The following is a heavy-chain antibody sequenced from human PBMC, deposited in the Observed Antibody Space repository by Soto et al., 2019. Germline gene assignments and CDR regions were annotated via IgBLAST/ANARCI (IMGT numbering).Heavy chain of an antibody. Sequence: SETLSLTCTVSGGSIISSSSYWGWIRQPPGKGLEWIGNIYYSGSTYNNPSLKSRVTISVDTSKNQFSLKLSSVTAADTAVYYCARQSEYYYASGRAAPLYGMDVWGQGTTVTVSS. CDR2: IYYSGST. V-gene: IGHV4-39*01. D-gene: IGHD3-10*01. CDR1: GGSIISSSSY. J-gene: IGHJ6*02. CDR3: ARQSEYYYASGRAAPLYGMDV.